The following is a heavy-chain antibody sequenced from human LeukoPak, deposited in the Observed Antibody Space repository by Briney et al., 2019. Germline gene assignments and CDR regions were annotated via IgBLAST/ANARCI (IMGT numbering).Heavy chain of an antibody. CDR2: IYYSGST. V-gene: IGHV4-59*08. D-gene: IGHD6-6*01. CDR3: ARHVGANSSSGVDY. Sequence: SETLSLTCTVSGGSISSYYWSWIRQPPGKGLEWIGYIYYSGSTNYNPSLKSRVTISVDTSKNQFSLKLSSVTAADTAVYYCARHVGANSSSGVDYWGQGTLVTVSS. J-gene: IGHJ4*02. CDR1: GGSISSYY.